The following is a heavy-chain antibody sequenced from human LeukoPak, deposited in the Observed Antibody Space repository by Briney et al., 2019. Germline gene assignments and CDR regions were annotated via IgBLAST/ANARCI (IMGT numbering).Heavy chain of an antibody. J-gene: IGHJ1*01. CDR2: ISGSGGST. D-gene: IGHD2-15*01. Sequence: PGGSLRLSCAASGFTFSSYAMSWVRQTPGKGLEWVSAISGSGGSTYYADSVKGRFTISRDNSQNTLYLQMNSLKAEDTAVYYCAKSVRYCSGGSCRPEYLQHWRQGTLASVAS. CDR1: GFTFSSYA. CDR3: AKSVRYCSGGSCRPEYLQH. V-gene: IGHV3-23*01.